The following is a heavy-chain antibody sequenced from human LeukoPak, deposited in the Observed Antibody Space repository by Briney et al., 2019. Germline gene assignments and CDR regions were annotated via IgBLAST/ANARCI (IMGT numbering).Heavy chain of an antibody. V-gene: IGHV3-33*06. D-gene: IGHD5-12*01. Sequence: GGSLRLSCAASGFTFSSYGMHWVRQAPGKGLEWVAVIWYDGSDKYYADSVKGRFTISRDNSNNTLHLQMNSLRAEDTAVYYCAKSPVATIRFFDPWGQGTLVTVSS. CDR1: GFTFSSYG. J-gene: IGHJ5*02. CDR2: IWYDGSDK. CDR3: AKSPVATIRFFDP.